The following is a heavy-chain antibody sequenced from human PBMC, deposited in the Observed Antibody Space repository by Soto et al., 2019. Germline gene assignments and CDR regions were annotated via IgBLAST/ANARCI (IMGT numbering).Heavy chain of an antibody. V-gene: IGHV1-18*01. CDR2: ISAYNGNT. D-gene: IGHD4-17*01. CDR3: AIDYGDYDAFDI. Sequence: ASVKVSCKASGYTFTSYGISWVRQAPGQGLEWMGWISAYNGNTNYAQKLQGRVTMTTDTSTSTAYMELRSLRAEDTAVYYCAIDYGDYDAFDIWGQGTMVTVSS. CDR1: GYTFTSYG. J-gene: IGHJ3*02.